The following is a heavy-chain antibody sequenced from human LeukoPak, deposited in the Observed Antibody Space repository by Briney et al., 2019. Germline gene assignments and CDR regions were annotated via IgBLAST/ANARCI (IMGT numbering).Heavy chain of an antibody. CDR3: ARVHVPRSPQLLRFLEWLPDYYYYYGMDV. V-gene: IGHV3-74*01. D-gene: IGHD3-3*01. J-gene: IGHJ6*02. CDR1: GFTFSSYW. Sequence: GGSLRLSCAASGFTFSSYWKHWVRQAPGKGLVWVSRINSDGSSTSYADSVKGRFTISRDNAKNTLYLQMNSLRAEDTAVYYCARVHVPRSPQLLRFLEWLPDYYYYYGMDVWGQGTTVTVSS. CDR2: INSDGSST.